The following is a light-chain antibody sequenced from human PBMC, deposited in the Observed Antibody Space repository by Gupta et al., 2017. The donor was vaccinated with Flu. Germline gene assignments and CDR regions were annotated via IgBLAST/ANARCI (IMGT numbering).Light chain of an antibody. CDR3: QVWDNSSGRV. CDR1: NIGGKS. Sequence: SSVLTQPPSVSVAPGQTASITCGGNNIGGKSLHWYLQKSGHAPVLVVHDDDNRPPGIPERFSCCKSGNTATLTLSRVEDGEEDDYYCQVWDNSSGRVFGGGTKLTVL. CDR2: DDD. V-gene: IGLV3-21*02. J-gene: IGLJ3*02.